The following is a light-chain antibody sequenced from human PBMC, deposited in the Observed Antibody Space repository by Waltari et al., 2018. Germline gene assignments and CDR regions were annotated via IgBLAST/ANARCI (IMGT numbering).Light chain of an antibody. J-gene: IGKJ5*01. V-gene: IGKV1-5*03. CDR2: KTS. CDR3: QQYYSDSLT. CDR1: QSIDRW. Sequence: DIQMTQSPSTLSASVGDSVTITCRASQSIDRWLAWHQQKPGKAPKALIYKTSSLESGVPSRFSGSGSGTEFTLTISSLQPDDFATYYCQQYYSDSLTFGQGTRLEIK.